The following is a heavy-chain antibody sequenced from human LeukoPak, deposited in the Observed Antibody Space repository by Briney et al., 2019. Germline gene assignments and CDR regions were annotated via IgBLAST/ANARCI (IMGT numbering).Heavy chain of an antibody. V-gene: IGHV3-13*05. CDR3: ARGSAIVGATGYYNGMDV. J-gene: IGHJ6*02. D-gene: IGHD1-26*01. CDR1: GFTFSNYD. Sequence: PGGSLRLSCAASGFTFSNYDIHWVRQATGKGLEWVSGIGTAADPYYTGSVKGRFTISRENAKNSLYLRMDSLRAGDTAVYYCARGSAIVGATGYYNGMDVWGQGTTVTVSS. CDR2: IGTAADP.